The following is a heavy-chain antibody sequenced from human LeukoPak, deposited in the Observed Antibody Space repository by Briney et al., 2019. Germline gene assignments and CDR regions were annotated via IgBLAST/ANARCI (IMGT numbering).Heavy chain of an antibody. CDR3: VRVGGGGHGWIDY. D-gene: IGHD3-16*01. V-gene: IGHV4-34*01. J-gene: IGHJ4*02. CDR1: GGSFTTYY. CDR2: INHNEFT. Sequence: PSETLSLTCAVYGGSFTTYYWSWIRQPPGKGLEWIGEINHNEFTNYNPSLKNRVTITIDTSKKQFSLRLTSVTAADTAVYYCVRVGGGGHGWIDYWGQGTLVTVSS.